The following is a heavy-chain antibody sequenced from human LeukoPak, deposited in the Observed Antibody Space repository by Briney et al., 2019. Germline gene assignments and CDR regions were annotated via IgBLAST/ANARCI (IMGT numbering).Heavy chain of an antibody. CDR1: GGSISSSSYY. V-gene: IGHV4-39*01. Sequence: LETLSLTCIVSGGSISSSSYYWGWIRQPPGKGLEWIGSIYYSGSTYYNPSLKSRVTISVDTSKNQFSLKLSSVTAADTAVYYCARKSSGWYGKHYFDYWGQGTLVTVSS. D-gene: IGHD6-19*01. CDR3: ARKSSGWYGKHYFDY. J-gene: IGHJ4*02. CDR2: IYYSGST.